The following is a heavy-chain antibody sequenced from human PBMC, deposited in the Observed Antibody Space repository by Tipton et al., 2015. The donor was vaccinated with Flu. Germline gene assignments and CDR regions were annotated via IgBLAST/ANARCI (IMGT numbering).Heavy chain of an antibody. CDR1: GDNFRGQW. CDR3: ARHGAGSGYPD. Sequence: QLVQSGAEVKGPGASLRISCKLSGDNFRGQWIGWVRQMSGKGLEWMGIIYPDDSETRYSPSFKGQVSISVDESINTAYLQWSSLKASDAATYYCARHGAGSGYPDWGQGTLVIVSS. CDR2: IYPDDSET. J-gene: IGHJ4*02. D-gene: IGHD3-22*01. V-gene: IGHV5-51*01.